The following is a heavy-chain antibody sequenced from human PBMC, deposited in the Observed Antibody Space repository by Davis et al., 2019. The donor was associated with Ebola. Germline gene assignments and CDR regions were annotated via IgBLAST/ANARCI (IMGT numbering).Heavy chain of an antibody. CDR2: LYSGGST. V-gene: IGHV3-66*02. CDR1: GLTVSSNF. J-gene: IGHJ4*02. D-gene: IGHD4-23*01. Sequence: GGSLRLSCAASGLTVSSNFMSWVRQAPGKGLEWVSVLYSGGSTDYADSVRGRFTISRDNSKNTLYLQMNSLRAEDTTMYYCAKDGDYGGNSAVSNYYFDFWGQGTLVTVSS. CDR3: AKDGDYGGNSAVSNYYFDF.